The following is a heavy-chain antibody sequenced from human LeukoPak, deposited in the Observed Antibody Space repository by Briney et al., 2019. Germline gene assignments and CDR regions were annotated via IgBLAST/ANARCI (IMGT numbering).Heavy chain of an antibody. CDR2: ISWNSGSI. CDR3: VKGRWFGELLS. Sequence: TGGSLRLSCTASGFTFDYYAMYWVRQAPGKGLEWVSGISWNSGSIAYADSVKGRFTISRDNAKNSLYLQMNCLRAEDTALCYCVKGRWFGELLSWGQGTLVSASS. J-gene: IGHJ5*02. V-gene: IGHV3-9*01. CDR1: GFTFDYYA. D-gene: IGHD3-10*01.